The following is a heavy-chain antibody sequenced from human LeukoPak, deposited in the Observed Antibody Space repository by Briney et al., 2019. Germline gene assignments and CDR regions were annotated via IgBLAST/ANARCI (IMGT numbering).Heavy chain of an antibody. CDR2: ISGSGGST. J-gene: IGHJ3*02. CDR1: GFTFSSYA. Sequence: GSLRLSCAASGFTFSSYAMSWVRQAPGEGLEWVSAISGSGGSTYYADSVKGRFTISRDNSKNTLYLQMNSLRAEDTAVYYCAKGYDILTGYYTAFDIWGQGTMVTVS. CDR3: AKGYDILTGYYTAFDI. D-gene: IGHD3-9*01. V-gene: IGHV3-23*01.